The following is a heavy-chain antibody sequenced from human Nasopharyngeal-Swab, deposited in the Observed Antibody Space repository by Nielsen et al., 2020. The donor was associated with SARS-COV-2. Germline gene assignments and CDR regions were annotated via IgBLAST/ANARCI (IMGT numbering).Heavy chain of an antibody. CDR2: ISAYNGNT. J-gene: IGHJ4*02. CDR3: ARATEMATIGN. D-gene: IGHD5-24*01. V-gene: IGHV1-18*01. Sequence: ASVKVSCKASGYTFTSYGISWVRQAPGQGLEWMGWISAYNGNTNYAQKLQGRVTMTTDTSTSTAYMELSSLRSEDTAVYYCARATEMATIGNWGQGTLVTVSS. CDR1: GYTFTSYG.